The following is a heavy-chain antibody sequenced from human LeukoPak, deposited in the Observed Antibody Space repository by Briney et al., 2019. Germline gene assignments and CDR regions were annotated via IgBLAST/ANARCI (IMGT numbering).Heavy chain of an antibody. CDR2: FDPEDGET. D-gene: IGHD2-2*01. Sequence: ASVKVSCKVSGYTLTELSMHWVRQAPGKGLEWMGGFDPEDGETIYAQKFQGRVTMTEDTSTDTAYMELNSLRSEDTAVYYCATGINQLLLFDYWGQGTLVTVSS. V-gene: IGHV1-24*01. CDR1: GYTLTELS. J-gene: IGHJ4*02. CDR3: ATGINQLLLFDY.